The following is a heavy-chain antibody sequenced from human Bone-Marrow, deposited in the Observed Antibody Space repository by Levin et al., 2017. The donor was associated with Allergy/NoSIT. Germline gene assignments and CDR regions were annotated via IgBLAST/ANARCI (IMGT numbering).Heavy chain of an antibody. D-gene: IGHD3-10*01. CDR1: GFSLTNTGMR. V-gene: IGHV2-70*04. Sequence: SGPTLVKSTQTLTLTCTFSGFSLTNTGMRLSWVRQSPGKALEWLARIDWDDDKFYSKSLEPRLTISKDTSKNQVVLTMTNLDPVDTATYYCARIDFSGWYFDLWGRGILVTVSA. CDR3: ARIDFSGWYFDL. CDR2: IDWDDDK. J-gene: IGHJ2*01.